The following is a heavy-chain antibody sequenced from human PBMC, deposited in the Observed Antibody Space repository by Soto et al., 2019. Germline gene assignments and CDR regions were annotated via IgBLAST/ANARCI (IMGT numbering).Heavy chain of an antibody. CDR2: ISSSSSTI. J-gene: IGHJ4*02. D-gene: IGHD1-7*01. V-gene: IGHV3-48*01. CDR1: GFTFSSYS. Sequence: EVQLVESGGGLVQPGGSLRLSCAASGFTFSSYSMNWVRQAPGKGLEWVSYISSSSSTIYYADSVKGRFTISRDNAKNSLYLQMNSLRAEDTAVYYCALDLNYCLFDYWCQGTLGIVSS. CDR3: ALDLNYCLFDY.